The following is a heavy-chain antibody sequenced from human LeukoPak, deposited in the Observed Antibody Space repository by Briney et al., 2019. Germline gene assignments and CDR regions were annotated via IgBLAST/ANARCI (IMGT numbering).Heavy chain of an antibody. CDR1: GGSSSDYF. V-gene: IGHV4-34*01. CDR2: INHGGST. D-gene: IGHD6-19*01. J-gene: IGHJ4*02. CDR3: ARGAVSYYFDY. Sequence: SETLSLTCAVYGGSSSDYFWSWIRQPPGKGLEWIGEINHGGSTNYNPSLKSRITISVDTSKNQFSLKLSSMTAADTAVYYCARGAVSYYFDYWGQGTLVTVSS.